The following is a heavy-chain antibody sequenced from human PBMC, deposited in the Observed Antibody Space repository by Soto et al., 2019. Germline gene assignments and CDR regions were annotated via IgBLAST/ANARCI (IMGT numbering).Heavy chain of an antibody. D-gene: IGHD4-17*01. J-gene: IGHJ2*01. CDR3: VRDDRQADYGTKWYFDL. CDR1: GYSFATYG. V-gene: IGHV1-18*01. Sequence: QVQLVQSGVEVKRPGASVEVSCKASGYSFATYGISWVRQAPGQGLEWMGWISPYNGNSNSAPKLQGRVTMTTDPSTNTAYLELRSLGSDDTGIYYCVRDDRQADYGTKWYFDLWGRGTLVTVSS. CDR2: ISPYNGNS.